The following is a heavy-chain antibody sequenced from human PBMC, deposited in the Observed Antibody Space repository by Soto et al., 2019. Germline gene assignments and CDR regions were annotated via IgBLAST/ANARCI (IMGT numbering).Heavy chain of an antibody. CDR2: INAGNGNT. Sequence: ASVKVSCKASGYTFTSYAMHWVRQAPGQRLEWMGWINAGNGNTKYSQKFQGRVTITRDTSASTAYMEPSSLRSEDTAVYYCAREDCSGGSCYAPFNNWFDPWGQGTLVTVSS. J-gene: IGHJ5*02. D-gene: IGHD2-15*01. CDR3: AREDCSGGSCYAPFNNWFDP. V-gene: IGHV1-3*01. CDR1: GYTFTSYA.